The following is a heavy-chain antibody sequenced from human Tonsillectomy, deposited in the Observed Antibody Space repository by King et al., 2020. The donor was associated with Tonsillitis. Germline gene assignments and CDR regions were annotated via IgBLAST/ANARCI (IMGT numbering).Heavy chain of an antibody. Sequence: VQLQESGPGLVKPSETLSLTCTVSGGSMNSYYWSWIRQPAGKGLEWIGRIYISGSTNYNPSLKSRLTMSVDTSKNQFSLKLASVTAADTAVYYCARDLVLKHPYHYDSSGYYPDYYYMDVWGKGTTVTVSS. V-gene: IGHV4-4*07. J-gene: IGHJ6*03. D-gene: IGHD3-22*01. CDR2: IYISGST. CDR3: ARDLVLKHPYHYDSSGYYPDYYYMDV. CDR1: GGSMNSYY.